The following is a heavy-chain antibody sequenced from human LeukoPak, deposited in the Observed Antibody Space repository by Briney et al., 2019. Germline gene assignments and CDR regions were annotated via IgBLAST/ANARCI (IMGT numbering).Heavy chain of an antibody. CDR1: GLTFSTYT. V-gene: IGHV3-21*06. CDR3: ASHYDIDY. Sequence: PGGSLRLSCAASGLTFSTYTMNWVRQAPGKGLEWVSSICSGSSYIYYADSMKGRFTVSRDNVKNSLYLQMNSLKAEDTAVYFCASHYDIDYWGQGTLVTVSP. CDR2: ICSGSSYI. J-gene: IGHJ4*02. D-gene: IGHD3-9*01.